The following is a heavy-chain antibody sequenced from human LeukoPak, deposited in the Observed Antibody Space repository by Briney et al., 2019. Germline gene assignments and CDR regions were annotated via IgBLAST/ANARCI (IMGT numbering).Heavy chain of an antibody. CDR2: ISGSGGST. CDR1: GFTFGSYA. D-gene: IGHD6-19*01. J-gene: IGHJ4*02. V-gene: IGHV3-23*01. Sequence: GGSLRLSCAASGFTFGSYAMYWVRQAPGKGLEWVSAISGSGGSTYYADYVKGRFTISRDNSKNTLYMQMNSLRAEDTAVYYCASLAVADYWGQGTLVTVSS. CDR3: ASLAVADY.